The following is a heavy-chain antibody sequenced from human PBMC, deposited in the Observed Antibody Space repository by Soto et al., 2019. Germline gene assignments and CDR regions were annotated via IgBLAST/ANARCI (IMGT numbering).Heavy chain of an antibody. CDR1: GFTFSSYA. V-gene: IGHV3-23*01. D-gene: IGHD3-22*01. CDR2: ISGSGGST. CDR3: AKVITMIVVAPNDY. Sequence: LRLSCAASGFTFSSYAMSWVRQAPGKGLEWVSAISGSGGSTYYADSVKGRFTISRDNSKNTLYLQMNSLRAEDTAVYYCAKVITMIVVAPNDYWGQGTLVTVSS. J-gene: IGHJ4*02.